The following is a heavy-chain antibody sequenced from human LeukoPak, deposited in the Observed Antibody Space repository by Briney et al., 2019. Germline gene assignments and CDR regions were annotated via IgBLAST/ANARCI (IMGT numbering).Heavy chain of an antibody. D-gene: IGHD3-22*01. CDR2: INHSGST. Sequence: SETLSLTCAVYGGSFSGYYWSWIRQPPGKGLEWIGEINHSGSTNYNPSLKSRVTISVDTSKNQFSLKLSSVTAADTAVYYRARHSYYYDSSGYSYYYYMDVWGKGTTVTISS. CDR1: GGSFSGYY. J-gene: IGHJ6*03. CDR3: ARHSYYYDSSGYSYYYYMDV. V-gene: IGHV4-34*01.